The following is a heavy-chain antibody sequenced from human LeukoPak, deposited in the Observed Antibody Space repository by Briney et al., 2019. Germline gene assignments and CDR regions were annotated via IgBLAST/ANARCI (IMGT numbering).Heavy chain of an antibody. D-gene: IGHD1-26*01. CDR1: GFTFSDYR. CDR3: ARAFGGSYYDGIDY. V-gene: IGHV3-74*01. Sequence: TGGSLRLSCAASGFTFSDYRMHWVRPAPGKGLVWVSRINSDGSSTNYADSVKGRFTISRDNAKNTLYLQMNSLRAEDTAVYYCARAFGGSYYDGIDYWGQGTLVTVSS. CDR2: INSDGSST. J-gene: IGHJ4*02.